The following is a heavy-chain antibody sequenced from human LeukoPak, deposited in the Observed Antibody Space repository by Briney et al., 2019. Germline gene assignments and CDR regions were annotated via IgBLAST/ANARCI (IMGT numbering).Heavy chain of an antibody. V-gene: IGHV3-23*01. CDR2: ISASGGST. CDR1: GFTFSSSA. Sequence: PGGSLRLSCAASGFTFSSSAMSWVRQVPGKGLEWVSGISASGGSTYCADSVRGRFTISRDNSKNTLYVQMNSLRAEDTAVYYCVRDFGESSGYYFDYWGQGTLVTVSS. CDR3: VRDFGESSGYYFDY. J-gene: IGHJ4*02. D-gene: IGHD3-22*01.